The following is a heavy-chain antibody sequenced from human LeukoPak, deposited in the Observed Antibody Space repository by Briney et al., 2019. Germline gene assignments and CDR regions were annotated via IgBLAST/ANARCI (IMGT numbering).Heavy chain of an antibody. D-gene: IGHD3-10*01. CDR3: ARHKKSHGFTYYYGSGSSRPSYYYYYMDV. J-gene: IGHJ6*03. V-gene: IGHV4-34*01. CDR1: GGSFSGYY. CDR2: INHSGST. Sequence: SETLSLTCAVYGGSFSGYYWSWIRQPPGKGLEWIGEINHSGSTNYNPSLKSRVTISVDTSKNQFSLKLSSVTAADTAVYYCARHKKSHGFTYYYGSGSSRPSYYYYYMDVWGKGTTVTISS.